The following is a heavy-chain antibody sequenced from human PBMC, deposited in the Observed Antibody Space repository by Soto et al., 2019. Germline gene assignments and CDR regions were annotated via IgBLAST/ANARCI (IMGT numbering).Heavy chain of an antibody. CDR2: INSDGSST. Sequence: PGGSLRLSCAASGFTFSSYWMRWVGQAPGKGLMWVSRINSDGSSTSYADSVKGRFTISRDNAKNTLYLQMNSLRAEDTAVYYCARRQRDYWGQGTLVTGSS. CDR3: ARRQRDY. CDR1: GFTFSSYW. J-gene: IGHJ4*02. D-gene: IGHD6-25*01. V-gene: IGHV3-74*01.